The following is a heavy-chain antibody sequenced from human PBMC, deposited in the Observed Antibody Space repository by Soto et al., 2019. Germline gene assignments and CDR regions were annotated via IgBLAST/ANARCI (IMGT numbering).Heavy chain of an antibody. CDR3: ASSVVVPYTMNYFDY. D-gene: IGHD2-15*01. J-gene: IGHJ4*02. V-gene: IGHV5-51*01. CDR1: GYSFSNYW. CDR2: IFPADSDT. Sequence: EVQLVQSGAEVKKPGESLKISCKGSGYSFSNYWIAWVRQMPGKGLEWMGIIFPADSDTKYSPSFQGQVTISADKSISTAYLQWSSLKASDTAMYYCASSVVVPYTMNYFDYWGQGSLVTVSS.